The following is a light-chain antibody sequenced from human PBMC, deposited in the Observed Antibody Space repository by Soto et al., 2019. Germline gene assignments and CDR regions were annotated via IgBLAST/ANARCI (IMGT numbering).Light chain of an antibody. J-gene: IGLJ1*01. CDR2: EGS. CDR1: SSDVGSYNL. CDR3: CSYAGTSTSVV. V-gene: IGLV2-23*01. Sequence: QSALTQPASVSGSPGQSITISCTGTSSDVGSYNLVSWYQQHPGKAPKLMIYEGSKRPSGVSNRFSGSTSGNTASLTISGREAEDEADYCCCSYAGTSTSVVFGRGTKVTVL.